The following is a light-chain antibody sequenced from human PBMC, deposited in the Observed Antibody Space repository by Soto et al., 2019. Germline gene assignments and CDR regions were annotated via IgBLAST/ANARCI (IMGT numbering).Light chain of an antibody. V-gene: IGLV2-14*01. CDR1: SSDIGYGY. Sequence: QSVLTQPASVSGSPGQSITISCTGTSSDIGYGYVSWYQQHPGKAPKVMIYEISNRPSGVSSRFSGSKSVNTASLTISGLQAEDEADYYCSAYTSSSTFVFGSGTKVTVL. CDR2: EIS. J-gene: IGLJ1*01. CDR3: SAYTSSSTFV.